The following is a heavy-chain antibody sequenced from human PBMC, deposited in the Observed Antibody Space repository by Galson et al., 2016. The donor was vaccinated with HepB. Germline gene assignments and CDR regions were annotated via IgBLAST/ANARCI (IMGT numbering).Heavy chain of an antibody. CDR3: AREGKGGFDI. V-gene: IGHV3-7*01. Sequence: SLRLSCAASGFTFSNYWMSWVRQAPGVGLEWLVNIKQDGTQKDYVDSVKGRFTISRDNAKNSLYLQMNSLRVEDTAVYYCAREGKGGFDIWGQGTMVTVSS. J-gene: IGHJ3*02. CDR2: IKQDGTQK. D-gene: IGHD2-15*01. CDR1: GFTFSNYW.